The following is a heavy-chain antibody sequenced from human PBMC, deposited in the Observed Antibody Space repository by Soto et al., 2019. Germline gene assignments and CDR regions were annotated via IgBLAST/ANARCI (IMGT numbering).Heavy chain of an antibody. CDR2: FIPGSRYP. CDR1: GFTFGDSY. V-gene: IGHV3-11*06. Sequence: PGGSLRLPCAVSGFTFGDSYMSWIRQAPGKGLEWLSYFIPGSRYPAYADSVEGRFTITRDNAKRSLYLQMMSLTTEDAAIYYCVRGGGGGLFDPWGQGTMVTVSS. D-gene: IGHD2-15*01. CDR3: VRGGGGGLFDP. J-gene: IGHJ5*02.